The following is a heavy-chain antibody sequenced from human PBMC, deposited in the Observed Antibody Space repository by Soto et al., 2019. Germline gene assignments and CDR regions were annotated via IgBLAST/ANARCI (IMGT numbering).Heavy chain of an antibody. V-gene: IGHV2-70*11. J-gene: IGHJ4*02. CDR1: GFSLSTSGMC. Sequence: GPTLVNPTQPVTLSCTFSGFSLSTSGMCVSWIRQPPGKALEWLARIDWDDDKYYSTSLKTRLTISKDTSKNQVVLTMANMDPVDTATYYCARMTNIAAAGFDYWGQGTLVTVSS. D-gene: IGHD6-13*01. CDR3: ARMTNIAAAGFDY. CDR2: IDWDDDK.